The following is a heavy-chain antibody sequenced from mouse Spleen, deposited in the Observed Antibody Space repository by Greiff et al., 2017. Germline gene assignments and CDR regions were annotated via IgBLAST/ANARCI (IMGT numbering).Heavy chain of an antibody. J-gene: IGHJ2*01. CDR2: INYDGSST. V-gene: IGHV5-16*01. CDR1: GFTFSDYY. Sequence: EVQLVESEGGLVQPGSSMKLSCTASGFTFSDYYMAWVRQVPEKGLEWVANINYDGSSTYYLDSLKSRFIISRDNAKNILYLQMSSLKSEDTATYYCARDRLLRSFDYWGQGTTLTVSS. D-gene: IGHD1-1*01. CDR3: ARDRLLRSFDY.